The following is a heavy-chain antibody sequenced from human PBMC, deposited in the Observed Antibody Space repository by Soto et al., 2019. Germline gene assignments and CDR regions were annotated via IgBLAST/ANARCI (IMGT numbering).Heavy chain of an antibody. CDR2: INHSGST. D-gene: IGHD6-6*01. Sequence: SETLSLTCAVYGGSFSGYYWSWIRQPPGKGLEWIGEINHSGSTNYNPSLKSRVTISVDTSKNQFSLKLSSVTAADTAVYYCARLAAYSSSSGGYYYYYGMDVWGQGTTVTVSS. J-gene: IGHJ6*02. CDR1: GGSFSGYY. CDR3: ARLAAYSSSSGGYYYYYGMDV. V-gene: IGHV4-34*01.